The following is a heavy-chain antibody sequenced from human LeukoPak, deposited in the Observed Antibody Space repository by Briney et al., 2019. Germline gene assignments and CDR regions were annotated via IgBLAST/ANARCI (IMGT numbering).Heavy chain of an antibody. J-gene: IGHJ6*03. CDR2: INCNGDST. V-gene: IGHV3-20*04. CDR1: GFSFDTYG. CDR3: ARDLGYMEV. Sequence: PGGSLRLSCAASGFSFDTYGMSGVGQALGKGREWVSGINCNGDSTGYADSVKGRFTISRDNAKNSLYIHINIRRAEDTALYYCARDLGYMEVWGKGTTVPVSS.